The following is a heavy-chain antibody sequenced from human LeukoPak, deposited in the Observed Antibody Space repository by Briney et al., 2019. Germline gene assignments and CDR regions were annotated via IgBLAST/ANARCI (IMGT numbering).Heavy chain of an antibody. D-gene: IGHD5-18*01. CDR2: IRSNAYRGTT. CDR3: SRGPIELWVHNGMDV. CDR1: GFSVGDHA. V-gene: IGHV3-49*04. J-gene: IGHJ6*02. Sequence: GGSLRLSCTGSGFSVGDHAMSWVRQAPGQGLEWVGFIRSNAYRGTTEYAASVKGRFTISRDDPNNIAYLQMNRLKTEDTAVYYCSRGPIELWVHNGMDVWGQGTTVTVSS.